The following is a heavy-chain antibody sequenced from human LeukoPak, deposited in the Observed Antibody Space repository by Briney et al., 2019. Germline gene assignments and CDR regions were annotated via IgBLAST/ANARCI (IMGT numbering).Heavy chain of an antibody. D-gene: IGHD4-23*01. CDR1: GFTFSSYG. CDR2: ISGSGGST. J-gene: IGHJ3*02. V-gene: IGHV3-23*01. Sequence: GGTLRLSCAASGFTFSSYGMNWVRQAPGKGLEWVSAISGSGGSTYYADSVKGRFTISRDNSKNTLYLQMNSLRAEDTAVYYCAKGGNSDAFDIWGQGTMVTVSS. CDR3: AKGGNSDAFDI.